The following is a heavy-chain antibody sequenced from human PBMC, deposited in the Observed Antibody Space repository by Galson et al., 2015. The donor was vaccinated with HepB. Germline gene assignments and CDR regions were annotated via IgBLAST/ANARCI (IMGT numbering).Heavy chain of an antibody. CDR3: ARRIAAAGGYYYMDV. J-gene: IGHJ6*03. CDR2: IIPIFGTA. Sequence: SVKVSCKASGGTFSSYAISWVRQAPGQGLEWMGGIIPIFGTANYAQKFQGRVTITADESTSTAYMELSSLRSEDTAVYYCARRIAAAGGYYYMDVWGKGTTVTVSS. CDR1: GGTFSSYA. D-gene: IGHD6-13*01. V-gene: IGHV1-69*13.